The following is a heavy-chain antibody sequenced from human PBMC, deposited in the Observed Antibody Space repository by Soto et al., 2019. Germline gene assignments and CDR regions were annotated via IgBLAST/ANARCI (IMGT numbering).Heavy chain of an antibody. Sequence: GGSLRLSCAASGFTFSYYAMSWVRQAPGKGLEWVSGISGSAGNTYYADSVKGRFTISRDNSKSTLYLQMNSLRAEDTAEYHCAKERADYDSSGYYSLRSYGMDVWGQGTTVTVSS. CDR2: ISGSAGNT. J-gene: IGHJ6*02. V-gene: IGHV3-23*01. CDR1: GFTFSYYA. CDR3: AKERADYDSSGYYSLRSYGMDV. D-gene: IGHD3-22*01.